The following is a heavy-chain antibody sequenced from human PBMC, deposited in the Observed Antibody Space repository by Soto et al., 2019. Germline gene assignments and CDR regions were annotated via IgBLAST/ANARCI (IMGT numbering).Heavy chain of an antibody. D-gene: IGHD3-22*01. Sequence: QVQLVQSGAEVKKPGSSVKVSCKVSGDTFSTDSISWVRQAPGQGLEWLGGIIPILGTPSYAQRFQDRVTITADKSTSTAYMELSSLRSEDTAVYYCARERSRYDRSGYYRPDYWGQGTLVTVSS. CDR2: IIPILGTP. CDR3: ARERSRYDRSGYYRPDY. CDR1: GDTFSTDS. J-gene: IGHJ4*02. V-gene: IGHV1-69*06.